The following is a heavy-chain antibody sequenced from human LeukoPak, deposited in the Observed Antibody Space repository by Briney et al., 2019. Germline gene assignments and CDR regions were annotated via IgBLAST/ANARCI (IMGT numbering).Heavy chain of an antibody. Sequence: KPSETLSLTCTVSGGSISSSSYYWGWIRQPPGKGLEWIGSIYYSGSTYYNPSLKSRVTISVDTSKNQFSLKLSSVTAADTAVYYCARHSAPDCSGGSCYTLYYYYYYMDVWGKGTTVTVSS. J-gene: IGHJ6*03. V-gene: IGHV4-39*01. CDR3: ARHSAPDCSGGSCYTLYYYYYYMDV. CDR1: GGSISSSSYY. D-gene: IGHD2-15*01. CDR2: IYYSGST.